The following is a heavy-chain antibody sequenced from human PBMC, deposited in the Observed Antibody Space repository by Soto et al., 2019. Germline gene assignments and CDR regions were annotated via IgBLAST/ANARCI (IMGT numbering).Heavy chain of an antibody. V-gene: IGHV4-39*01. CDR2: IYYRGST. CDR3: ARHRKWEQHLFSTPEY. J-gene: IGHJ4*02. CDR1: GGSISSSSYY. D-gene: IGHD1-26*01. Sequence: QLQLQESGPGLVKPSETLSLTCTVSGGSISSSSYYWGWIRQPPGKGLEWIGSIYYRGSTYYNPSLKSRVTISVDTSKNQFSLKLSSVTAADTAVYYCARHRKWEQHLFSTPEYWGQGTLVTVSS.